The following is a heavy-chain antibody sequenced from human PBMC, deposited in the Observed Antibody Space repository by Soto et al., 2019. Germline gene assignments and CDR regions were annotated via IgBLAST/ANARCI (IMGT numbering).Heavy chain of an antibody. V-gene: IGHV4-34*01. CDR1: GGSFSGYY. CDR3: ARGIVVPAAISYYYGMDV. Sequence: PSETLSLTCAVYGGSFSGYYWSWIRQPPGKGLEWIGEINHSGSTNYNPSLKSRVTISVDTSKNQFSLKLSSVTAADTAVYYCARGIVVPAAISYYYGMDVWGQGTTVTVSS. D-gene: IGHD2-2*02. J-gene: IGHJ6*02. CDR2: INHSGST.